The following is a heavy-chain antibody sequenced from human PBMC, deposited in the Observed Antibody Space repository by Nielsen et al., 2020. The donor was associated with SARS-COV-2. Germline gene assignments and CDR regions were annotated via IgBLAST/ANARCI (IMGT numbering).Heavy chain of an antibody. V-gene: IGHV2-26*01. J-gene: IGHJ6*02. CDR3: ARSTTSYYYYGMDV. CDR2: IFSNDEK. Sequence: SGPTLVKPTETLTLTCTVSGFSLSNARIGVSWIRQPPGKALEWLAHIFSNDEKSYSTSLKSRLTISKDTSKSQVVLTMTNMDPVDTATYYCARSTTSYYYYGMDVWGQGTTVTVSS. CDR1: GFSLSNARIG. D-gene: IGHD1-7*01.